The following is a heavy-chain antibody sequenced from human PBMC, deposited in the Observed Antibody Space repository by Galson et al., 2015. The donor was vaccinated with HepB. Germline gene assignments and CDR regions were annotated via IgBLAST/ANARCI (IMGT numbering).Heavy chain of an antibody. CDR3: ARGIGGAFDI. J-gene: IGHJ3*02. D-gene: IGHD3-16*01. Sequence: CAISGDSVSSNSAACNWIRQSPSRGLEWLGRTYYTSKWYSDYAESVKSRITINPDTSKNQFSLQLNSVTPDDTAVYYCARGIGGAFDIWGQGTMVTVSS. V-gene: IGHV6-1*01. CDR1: GDSVSSNSAA. CDR2: TYYTSKWYS.